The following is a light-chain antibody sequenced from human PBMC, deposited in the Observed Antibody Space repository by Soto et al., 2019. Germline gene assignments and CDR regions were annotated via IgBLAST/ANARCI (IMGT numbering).Light chain of an antibody. CDR2: DAS. CDR1: QSVSSY. J-gene: IGKJ5*01. V-gene: IGKV3D-20*01. CDR3: QQYGSSIT. Sequence: MTQSPSTLAVSPGERATLSCGASQSVSSYLAWYQQKPGQAPRLLIYDASNRATGIQARFSGSGSGTDFTLTISRLEPEDFAVFYCQQYGSSITFGQGTRWIL.